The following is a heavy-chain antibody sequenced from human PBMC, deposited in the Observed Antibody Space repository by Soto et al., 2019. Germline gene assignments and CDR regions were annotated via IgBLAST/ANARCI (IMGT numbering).Heavy chain of an antibody. J-gene: IGHJ5*02. CDR2: IIPIFGTA. D-gene: IGHD3-22*01. Sequence: SVKVSCKASGGTFSSYAISWVRQAPGQGLEWMGGIIPIFGTANYAQKFQGRVTITADESTSTAYMELSSLRSEDTAVYYCARVLLVGDDSSGYYNWFDPWGQGTLVTLSS. V-gene: IGHV1-69*13. CDR1: GGTFSSYA. CDR3: ARVLLVGDDSSGYYNWFDP.